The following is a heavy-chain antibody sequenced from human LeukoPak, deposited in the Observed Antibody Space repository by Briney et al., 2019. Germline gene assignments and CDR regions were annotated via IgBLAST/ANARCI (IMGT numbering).Heavy chain of an antibody. J-gene: IGHJ4*02. Sequence: GGSLRLSCAASGFTVSRNYMSWVRQAPGKGLEWVSVIYSGGSTYYADSVKGRFTISRDNSKNTLYLQMNSLRAEDTAVYYCARDSIAGGIITTDYWGQGTLVTVSS. V-gene: IGHV3-66*01. CDR3: ARDSIAGGIITTDY. CDR1: GFTVSRNY. CDR2: IYSGGST. D-gene: IGHD3-16*02.